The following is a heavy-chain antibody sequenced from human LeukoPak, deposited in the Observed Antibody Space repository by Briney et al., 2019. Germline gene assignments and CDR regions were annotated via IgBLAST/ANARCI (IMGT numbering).Heavy chain of an antibody. CDR3: AVLKSILTGYYTPVFDY. J-gene: IGHJ4*02. CDR2: INAGNGNT. D-gene: IGHD3-9*01. V-gene: IGHV1-3*01. CDR1: GYTFTSYA. Sequence: ASVKVSCTASGYTFTSYAMHWVRQAPGQRLEWMGWINAGNGNTKYSQKFQGRVTITRDTSASTAYMELSSLRSEDTAVYYCAVLKSILTGYYTPVFDYWGQGTLVTVSS.